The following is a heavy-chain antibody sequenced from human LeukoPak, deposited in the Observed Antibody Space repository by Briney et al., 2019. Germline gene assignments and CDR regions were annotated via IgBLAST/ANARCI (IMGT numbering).Heavy chain of an antibody. CDR3: ARRKRDGYNLGLYYFDY. D-gene: IGHD5-24*01. V-gene: IGHV4-61*05. CDR2: IYYSGST. J-gene: IGHJ4*02. CDR1: GGSISSSSYY. Sequence: SETLSLTCTVSGGSISSSSYYWGWIRQPPGKGLEWIGYIYYSGSTNYNPSLKSRVTISVDTSKNQFSLKLSSVTAADTAVYYCARRKRDGYNLGLYYFDYWGQGTLVTVSS.